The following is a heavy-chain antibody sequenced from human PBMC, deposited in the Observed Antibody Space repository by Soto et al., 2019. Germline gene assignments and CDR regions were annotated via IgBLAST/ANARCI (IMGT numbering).Heavy chain of an antibody. CDR2: IIPIFGTA. D-gene: IGHD2-2*01. V-gene: IGHV1-69*13. J-gene: IGHJ3*02. CDR1: GGTFSSYA. CDR3: AKDPSTSHHAFDI. Sequence: SVKVSCKASGGTFSSYAISWVRQAPGQGLEWMGGIIPIFGTANYAQKFQGRVTITADESTSTAYMELSSLRSEDTAVYYCAKDPSTSHHAFDIWGQGTRVNVSS.